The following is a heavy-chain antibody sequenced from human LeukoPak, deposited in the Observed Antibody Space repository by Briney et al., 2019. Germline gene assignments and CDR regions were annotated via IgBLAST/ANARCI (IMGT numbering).Heavy chain of an antibody. V-gene: IGHV3-7*01. Sequence: GGSLRLPCAASEFTFSGHQMSWVRQAPGKGPEWVAKIIQDGSEEYYLDSVKGRFIISRDNGKNSLYLKMNSLRVEDTAVYYCARDWRQDNAFDLWGRGTMVTVSS. D-gene: IGHD2-15*01. CDR1: EFTFSGHQ. CDR3: ARDWRQDNAFDL. J-gene: IGHJ3*01. CDR2: IIQDGSEE.